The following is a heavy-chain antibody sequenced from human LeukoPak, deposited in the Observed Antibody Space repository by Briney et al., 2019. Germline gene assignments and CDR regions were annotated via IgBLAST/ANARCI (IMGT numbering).Heavy chain of an antibody. CDR2: INHSGST. J-gene: IGHJ6*03. V-gene: IGHV4-34*01. D-gene: IGHD5-18*01. CDR1: GGSFSGYY. CDR3: ARGFPRGYSYGTSRYYYMDV. Sequence: PSETLSLTCAVYGGSFSGYYWSWIRQPPGKGLEWIGEINHSGSTNYNPSLKSRVTISVDTSKNQFSLKLSSVTAADTAVYYCARGFPRGYSYGTSRYYYMDVWGKGTTVTVSS.